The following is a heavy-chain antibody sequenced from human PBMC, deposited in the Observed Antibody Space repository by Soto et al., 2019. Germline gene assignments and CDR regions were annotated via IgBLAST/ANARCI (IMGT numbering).Heavy chain of an antibody. V-gene: IGHV3-23*01. D-gene: IGHD3-16*01. Sequence: GGSLKLSCAVSGVTFSGYAMSWVRQAPGKGLEWVSAISGSGGSTYYADSVKGRFTISRDNSKNTLYLQMNSLRAEDTAVYYCAKDLIGRAVGWFDPWGQGTLVTVSS. CDR2: ISGSGGST. CDR3: AKDLIGRAVGWFDP. J-gene: IGHJ5*02. CDR1: GVTFSGYA.